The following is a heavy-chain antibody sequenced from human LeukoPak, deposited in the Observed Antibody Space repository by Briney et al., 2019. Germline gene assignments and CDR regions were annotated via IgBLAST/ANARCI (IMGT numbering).Heavy chain of an antibody. CDR1: GFSFGTYG. J-gene: IGHJ4*02. Sequence: PGGSLRLSCVASGFSFGTYGMTWVRQVPGKGQEWVSGINRNGISTLYADSVKGRFTISRDNAKNSLYLQMNSLRAEDTALYYCARGPSGYYYFEDWGQGTLVTVSS. CDR2: INRNGIST. V-gene: IGHV3-20*04. D-gene: IGHD5-12*01. CDR3: ARGPSGYYYFED.